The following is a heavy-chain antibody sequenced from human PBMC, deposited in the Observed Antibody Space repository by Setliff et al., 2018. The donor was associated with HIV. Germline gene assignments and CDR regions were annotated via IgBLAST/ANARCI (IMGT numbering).Heavy chain of an antibody. CDR1: GYTITSYG. V-gene: IGHV1-18*01. J-gene: IGHJ3*02. CDR3: ARGGNPLLNDAFDN. Sequence: AAVQDTCKATGYTITSYGISWVRQAPGQGLEGMGWISAYNGNTNYAQKLQARVTMTTDTSNSTAYMELKSLRSDDAAVYDCARGGNPLLNDAFDNWGQGTMVTVSS. CDR2: ISAYNGNT.